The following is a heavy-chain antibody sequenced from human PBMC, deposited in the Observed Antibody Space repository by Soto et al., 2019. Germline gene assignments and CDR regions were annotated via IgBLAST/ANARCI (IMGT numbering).Heavy chain of an antibody. J-gene: IGHJ4*02. D-gene: IGHD6-25*01. CDR3: TREEGWQRMAPYD. CDR1: GYTFTSYG. V-gene: IGHV1-18*04. Sequence: QVQLVQSGSEVKKPGASVNVSCKAFGYTFTSYGFSWVRQVPGQGLEWLGWISAFNGDTQYAQTMKGRLTVTTDTSTTTVHMQLRSLTPADTAVYYCTREEGWQRMAPYDWGQGTLVSVS. CDR2: ISAFNGDT.